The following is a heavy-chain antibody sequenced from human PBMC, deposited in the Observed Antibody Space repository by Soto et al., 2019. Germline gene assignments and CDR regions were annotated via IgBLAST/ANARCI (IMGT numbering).Heavy chain of an antibody. CDR2: VSYSGGT. J-gene: IGHJ5*02. Sequence: SETLSLTCTVSGGSISSSPYFWGWIRQPPGKGLEWIASVSYSGGTYYNPSLKSRVTIXXXXSXKXFXLXLXSVTXADTAFYYCSRRAPEGFDPWGQGTQVTVSS. CDR1: GGSISSSPYF. CDR3: SRRAPEGFDP. V-gene: IGHV4-39*01.